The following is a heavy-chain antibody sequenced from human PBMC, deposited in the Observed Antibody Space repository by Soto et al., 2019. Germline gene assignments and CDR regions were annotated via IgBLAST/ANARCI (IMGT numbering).Heavy chain of an antibody. J-gene: IGHJ4*02. Sequence: SETLSLTCTVSGGSISSGGYYWSWIRQHPGKGLEWIGYIYYSGSTYYNPSLKSRVTISVDTSKNQFSLKLSSVTAADTAVYYCARDDRRGVTAPPFDYWGQGTLVTVSS. CDR2: IYYSGST. CDR1: GGSISSGGYY. CDR3: ARDDRRGVTAPPFDY. V-gene: IGHV4-31*03. D-gene: IGHD3-10*01.